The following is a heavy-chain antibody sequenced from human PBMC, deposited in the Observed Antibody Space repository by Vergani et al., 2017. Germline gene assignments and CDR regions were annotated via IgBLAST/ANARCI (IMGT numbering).Heavy chain of an antibody. CDR1: GYSFTSYW. CDR2: IYPGDSDT. V-gene: IGHV5-51*01. Sequence: EVQLVQSGAEVKTPGESLKISCKGSGYSFTSYWIGWVRQMPGKGLEWMGIIYPGDSDTRYSPSFQGQVTISADKSISTAYLQWSSLKASDTAMYYCAASYYDSSGYYYGAAAFDIWGQGTMVTVSS. D-gene: IGHD3-22*01. CDR3: AASYYDSSGYYYGAAAFDI. J-gene: IGHJ3*02.